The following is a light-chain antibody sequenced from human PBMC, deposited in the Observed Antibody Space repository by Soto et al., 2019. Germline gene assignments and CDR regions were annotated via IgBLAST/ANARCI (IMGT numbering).Light chain of an antibody. J-gene: IGKJ2*03. Sequence: DIGLTLSPGAVSLCPGERATLSCGTSQSLNSDYLAWYQQIPGQAPRVLIYGASTRAPGIPDRFSGSGSGTDFTLTISRLEPEDFAVYYCQRFGNSRYSSGERGKVDIK. CDR2: GAS. CDR1: QSLNSDY. V-gene: IGKV3-20*01. CDR3: QRFGNSRYS.